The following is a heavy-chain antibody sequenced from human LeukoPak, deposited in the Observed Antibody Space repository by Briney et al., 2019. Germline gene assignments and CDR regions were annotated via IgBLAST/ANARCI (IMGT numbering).Heavy chain of an antibody. CDR1: GGSFSGYY. J-gene: IGHJ4*02. V-gene: IGHV4-34*01. CDR2: INHSGST. D-gene: IGHD3-9*01. Sequence: PSETLSLTCAVYGGSFSGYYWSWIRQPPGKGLEWIGEINHSGSTNYNPSLKSRVTISVDTSKNQFSLKLSSVTAADTAVYYCARGGDYDILTGYYIRAFDYWGQGTLVTVSS. CDR3: ARGGDYDILTGYYIRAFDY.